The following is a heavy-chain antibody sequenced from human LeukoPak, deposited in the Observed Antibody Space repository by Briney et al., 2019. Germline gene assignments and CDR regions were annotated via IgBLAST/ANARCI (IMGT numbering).Heavy chain of an antibody. CDR2: IYYSGST. CDR1: GGSISSYY. CDR3: ARGDMVRGIDY. V-gene: IGHV4-59*01. J-gene: IGHJ4*02. Sequence: SETLSLTCVVSGGSISSYYWSWIRQPPGKGLEWIAYIYYSGSTNYNPSLKSRVTISVDTSNNQFSLKLSSVTAADTAVYCCARGDMVRGIDYWGQGTLVTVSS. D-gene: IGHD3-10*01.